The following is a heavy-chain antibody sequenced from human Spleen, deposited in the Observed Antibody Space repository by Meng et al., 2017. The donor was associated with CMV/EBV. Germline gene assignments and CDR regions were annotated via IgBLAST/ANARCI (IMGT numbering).Heavy chain of an antibody. CDR3: AKAFNIVVVPASWGPTLDYYGMDV. J-gene: IGHJ6*02. CDR1: GFTFSSYG. D-gene: IGHD2-2*01. V-gene: IGHV3-33*06. Sequence: GGSLRLSCAASGFTFSSYGMHWVRQAPGKGLEWVAVIWYDGSNKYYADSVKGRFTISRDNSKNTLYLQMNSLRAEDTAVYYCAKAFNIVVVPASWGPTLDYYGMDVWGQGTTVTVSS. CDR2: IWYDGSNK.